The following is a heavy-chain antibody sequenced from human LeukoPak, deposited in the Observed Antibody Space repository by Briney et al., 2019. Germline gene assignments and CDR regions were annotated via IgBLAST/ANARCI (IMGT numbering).Heavy chain of an antibody. Sequence: SETLSLTCAVYGGSLRNYYWNWIRQPPGKGLEWIGEIDHSGSTSYNPSLKSRVTISVDTSKNQLSLKLNSVTAADTAVYFCARGQGGYSGHDPSDYWGQGTLTTVSS. D-gene: IGHD5-12*01. CDR2: IDHSGST. CDR1: GGSLRNYY. CDR3: ARGQGGYSGHDPSDY. J-gene: IGHJ4*02. V-gene: IGHV4-34*01.